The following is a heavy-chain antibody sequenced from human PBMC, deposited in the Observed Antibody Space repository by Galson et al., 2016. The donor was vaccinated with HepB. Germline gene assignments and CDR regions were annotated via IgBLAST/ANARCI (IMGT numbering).Heavy chain of an antibody. D-gene: IGHD6-19*01. J-gene: IGHJ4*02. V-gene: IGHV3-21*01. CDR3: TKGIAVAPHGPDY. Sequence: SLRLSCAASGFSFSFYSMNWVRQAPGKGLEWVSSITNSSSYIYYADSVKGRFTISRDNSKNTLYLQMNSLRVEDTAVYYCTKGIAVAPHGPDYWGQGTLVTVSS. CDR2: ITNSSSYI. CDR1: GFSFSFYS.